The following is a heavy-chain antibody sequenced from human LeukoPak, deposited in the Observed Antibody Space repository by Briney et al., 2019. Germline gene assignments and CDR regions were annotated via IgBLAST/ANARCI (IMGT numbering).Heavy chain of an antibody. J-gene: IGHJ6*03. D-gene: IGHD6-19*01. CDR2: VYYTGST. CDR3: ARADSGWYHYYYYYMDV. CDR1: GGSISSYY. Sequence: PSETLSLTCTVSGGSISSYYWSWVRQPPGKGLEWIGFVYYTGSTNYSPSLKSRVTISVDTSKNQFSLKLSSVTAADTAVYYCARADSGWYHYYYYYMDVWGKGTTVTVSS. V-gene: IGHV4-59*12.